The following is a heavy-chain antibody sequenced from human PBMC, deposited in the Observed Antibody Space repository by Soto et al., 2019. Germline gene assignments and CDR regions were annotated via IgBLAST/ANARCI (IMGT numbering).Heavy chain of an antibody. J-gene: IGHJ4*02. Sequence: GASVKVSCKASGNTFRSHDIHWVRQATGHGLEWMGWMNPRSGDTGYAQNFRGRVTMTRNTAISTAYMELSSLRSEDTAIYFCTRAYGAGTFDFWGQG. CDR1: GNTFRSHD. CDR2: MNPRSGDT. V-gene: IGHV1-8*01. D-gene: IGHD4-17*01. CDR3: TRAYGAGTFDF.